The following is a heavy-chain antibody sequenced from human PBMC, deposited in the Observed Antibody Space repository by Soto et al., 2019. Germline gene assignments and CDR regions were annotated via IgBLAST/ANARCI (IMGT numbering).Heavy chain of an antibody. V-gene: IGHV3-30*03. CDR1: GFTFSSYG. CDR3: ASYGDYGYFQH. CDR2: ISYDGSNK. D-gene: IGHD4-17*01. Sequence: GGSLRLSCAASGFTFSSYGMHWVRQAPGKGLEWVAVISYDGSNKYYADSVKGRFTISRDNSKNTLYLQMNSLRAEDTAVYYCASYGDYGYFQHWGQGTLVTVSS. J-gene: IGHJ1*01.